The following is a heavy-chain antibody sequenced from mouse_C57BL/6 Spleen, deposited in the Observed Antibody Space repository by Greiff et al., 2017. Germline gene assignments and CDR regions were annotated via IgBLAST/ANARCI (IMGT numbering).Heavy chain of an antibody. CDR2: IHPNSGST. Sequence: VQLQQSGAELVKPGASVKLSCKASGYTFTSYWMHWVKQRPGQGLEWIGMIHPNSGSTNYNEKFKSKATLTVDKSSSTAYMQLSSLTSEDSAVYYCARGGITTVVAPFAYWGQGTLVTVSA. CDR3: ARGGITTVVAPFAY. V-gene: IGHV1-64*01. CDR1: GYTFTSYW. J-gene: IGHJ3*01. D-gene: IGHD1-1*01.